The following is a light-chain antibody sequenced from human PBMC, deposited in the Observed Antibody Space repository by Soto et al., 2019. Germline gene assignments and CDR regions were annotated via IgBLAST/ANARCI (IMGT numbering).Light chain of an antibody. V-gene: IGKV3-15*01. J-gene: IGKJ2*01. Sequence: EIVMTQSPATLSMSPGERATLSCRASQRIGSSLAWYQQKPGQAPRLLIYDASTRATDIPARFSGSESGTEFTLTINSLQSEDFAVYYCHQYNKWPPYTFGQGTTLEIQ. CDR1: QRIGSS. CDR3: HQYNKWPPYT. CDR2: DAS.